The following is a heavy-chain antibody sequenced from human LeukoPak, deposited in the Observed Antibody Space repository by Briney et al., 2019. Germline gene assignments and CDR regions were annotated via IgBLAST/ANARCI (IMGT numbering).Heavy chain of an antibody. J-gene: IGHJ6*02. D-gene: IGHD5-18*01. V-gene: IGHV3-30-3*01. CDR1: GFTFSTYA. CDR2: ILYDGNNK. CDR3: ARGRKYSYGTYYYGLDV. Sequence: PGRSLRLSCVASGFTFSTYAMHWVRQAPGKGLEWVAVILYDGNNKYYADSVKGRFTISRDNSKNTLYLQMNSPRAEDTAVYYCARGRKYSYGTYYYGLDVWGQGTTVTVCS.